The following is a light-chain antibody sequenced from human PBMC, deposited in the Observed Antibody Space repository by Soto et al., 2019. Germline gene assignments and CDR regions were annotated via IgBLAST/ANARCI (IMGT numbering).Light chain of an antibody. CDR3: QHYGRSLPNRT. V-gene: IGKV3-20*01. CDR2: GAS. CDR1: QSISTSY. Sequence: EIVLTQSPGTLSLSPGERATLSCRASQSISTSYLAWYQQKPGQAPRLLIYGASSRATGIPDRFSGSGSGTDFTLTTSRLEPEDFAVYYCQHYGRSLPNRTFGQGTKMDIK. J-gene: IGKJ1*01.